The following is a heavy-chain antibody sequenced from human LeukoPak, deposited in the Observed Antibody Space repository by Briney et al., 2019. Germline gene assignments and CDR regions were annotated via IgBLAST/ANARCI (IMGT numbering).Heavy chain of an antibody. Sequence: PGGSLRLSCAASGFTFSSYAMHWVRQAPGKGLEWVAVISYDGSNKYYADSVKGRFTISRDNSKNTLYLQMNSLRAEDTAVYYCAKDLYNWNYVGRDAFDIWGQGTMVTVSS. CDR1: GFTFSSYA. CDR2: ISYDGSNK. CDR3: AKDLYNWNYVGRDAFDI. V-gene: IGHV3-30-3*01. D-gene: IGHD1-7*01. J-gene: IGHJ3*02.